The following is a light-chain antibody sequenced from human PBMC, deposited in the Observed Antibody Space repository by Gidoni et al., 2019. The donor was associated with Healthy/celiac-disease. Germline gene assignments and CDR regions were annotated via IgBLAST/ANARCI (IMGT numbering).Light chain of an antibody. CDR1: QSISSY. CDR2: VAS. J-gene: IGKJ4*01. V-gene: IGKV1-39*01. CDR3: QQSYSTPLT. Sequence: DIQMTQSPSSLSASVGDRVTITCRANQSISSYLNWYQQKQGKVPKLLIYVASSLQSGVPSRFCGSGSWTDFTLTISSLQPDDFATYYCQQSYSTPLTFGGGTKVEIK.